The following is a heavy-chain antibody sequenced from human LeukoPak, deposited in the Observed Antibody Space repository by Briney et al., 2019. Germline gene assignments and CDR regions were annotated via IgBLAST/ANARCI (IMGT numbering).Heavy chain of an antibody. D-gene: IGHD2-15*01. V-gene: IGHV1-8*01. CDR1: GYTFTSYD. CDR3: ARGRSLRGSGVSWFDP. CDR2: MNPNSGNT. J-gene: IGHJ5*02. Sequence: ASVKVSCKASGYTFTSYDINWVRQATGQGLELMGWMNPNSGNTGYAQKFQGRVTMTRNTSISTAYMELSSLRSEDTAVYYCARGRSLRGSGVSWFDPWGQGTLVTVPS.